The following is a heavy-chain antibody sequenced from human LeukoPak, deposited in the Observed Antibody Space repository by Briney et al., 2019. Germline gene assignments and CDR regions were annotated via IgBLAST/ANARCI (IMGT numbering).Heavy chain of an antibody. J-gene: IGHJ6*02. V-gene: IGHV3-30-3*01. Sequence: GGSLGLSCAASGFTFSSYAMHWVCQVPGKGLEWVAVISYDGSNKYYADSVKGRFTISRDNSKNTLYLQMNSLRAEDTAVYYCAAGSGSYYPDYYGMDVWGQGTTVTVSS. CDR1: GFTFSSYA. CDR2: ISYDGSNK. CDR3: AAGSGSYYPDYYGMDV. D-gene: IGHD3-10*01.